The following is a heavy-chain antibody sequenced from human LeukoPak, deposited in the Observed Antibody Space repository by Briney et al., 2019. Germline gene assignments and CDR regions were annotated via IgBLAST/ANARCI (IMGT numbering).Heavy chain of an antibody. D-gene: IGHD2-8*01. J-gene: IGHJ4*01. CDR1: GGSFSGYY. CDR2: INHSGGT. V-gene: IGHV4-34*01. CDR3: ARSGRRVGMRY. Sequence: KPSETLSLTCAVYGGSFSGYYWSWIRQPPGKGLEWIGEINHSGGTNYNPSLKSRVTISVDTSKNQFSLKLSAVTAADTAVYYCARSGRRVGMRYWGQGTLVTVSS.